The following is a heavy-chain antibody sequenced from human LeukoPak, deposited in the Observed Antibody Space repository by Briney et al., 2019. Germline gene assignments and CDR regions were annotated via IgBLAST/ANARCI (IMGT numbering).Heavy chain of an antibody. D-gene: IGHD3-3*01. V-gene: IGHV1-8*01. CDR2: MNPNSGNT. CDR1: GYTFTSYD. J-gene: IGHJ6*02. Sequence: GASVKVSCKASGYTFTSYDIKWVRQATGQGLEWMGWMNPNSGNTGYAQKFQGRVTMTRNTSISTAYMELSSLRSEDTAVYYCASTTPTYYDFWSGYYSSVDYYYYGMDVWGQGTTVTVSS. CDR3: ASTTPTYYDFWSGYYSSVDYYYYGMDV.